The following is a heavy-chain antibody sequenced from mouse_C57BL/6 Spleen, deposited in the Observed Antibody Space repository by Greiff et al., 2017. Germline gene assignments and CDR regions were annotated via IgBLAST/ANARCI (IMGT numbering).Heavy chain of an antibody. Sequence: QVQLKQPGAELVMPGASVKLSFKASGYTFTSYWMHWVKQRPGQGLEWIGMIHPTSGSTNYNEKFKSKATLTVDKSSSTAYMQLSSLTSEDSAVYDCARERDSNYAMDYWGQGTSVTVSS. J-gene: IGHJ4*01. CDR3: ARERDSNYAMDY. CDR1: GYTFTSYW. D-gene: IGHD2-5*01. CDR2: IHPTSGST. V-gene: IGHV1-64*01.